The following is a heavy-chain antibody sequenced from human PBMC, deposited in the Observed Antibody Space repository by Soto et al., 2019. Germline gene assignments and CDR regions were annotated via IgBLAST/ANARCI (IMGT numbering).Heavy chain of an antibody. V-gene: IGHV4-59*08. CDR2: IYYSGST. CDR1: GGFISSDY. J-gene: IGHJ4*02. CDR3: ARLGSSSSGPPDD. Sequence: PSETLSLTCTVSGGFISSDYWSWIRQPPGKGLEWIGYIYYSGSTNYNPSLKSRVTISVDTSKNQFSLKLSSVTAADTAVYYCARLGSSSSGPPDDWGQGTLVTVSS. D-gene: IGHD6-6*01.